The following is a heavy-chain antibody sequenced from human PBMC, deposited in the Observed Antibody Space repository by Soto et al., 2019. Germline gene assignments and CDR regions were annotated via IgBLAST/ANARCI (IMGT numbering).Heavy chain of an antibody. CDR2: ISAYNGNT. V-gene: IGHV1-18*01. CDR1: GYTFTSYG. J-gene: IGHJ4*02. CDR3: ARSSHKLGKGGATGNGFDY. D-gene: IGHD4-4*01. Sequence: ASVKVSCKASGYTFTSYGISWVRQAPGQGLEWMGWISAYNGNTNYAQKLQGRVTMTTDTSTSTAYMELRSLRSDDTAVYYCARSSHKLGKGGATGNGFDYWGQGTLVTVSS.